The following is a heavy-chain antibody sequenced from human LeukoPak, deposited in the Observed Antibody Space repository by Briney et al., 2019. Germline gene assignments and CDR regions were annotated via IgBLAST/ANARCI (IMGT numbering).Heavy chain of an antibody. CDR2: IYGGGSV. Sequence: GGSLRLSCAASGFTVRSNYMSWVRQAPGKGLEWVSIIYGGGSVFYADSVKGRFTISRDNSKNTLYLQMNSLRGEDTAVYCCARWDMSIAAAGTVDAFDIWGQGTMVTVSS. J-gene: IGHJ3*02. CDR1: GFTVRSNY. D-gene: IGHD6-13*01. CDR3: ARWDMSIAAAGTVDAFDI. V-gene: IGHV3-53*01.